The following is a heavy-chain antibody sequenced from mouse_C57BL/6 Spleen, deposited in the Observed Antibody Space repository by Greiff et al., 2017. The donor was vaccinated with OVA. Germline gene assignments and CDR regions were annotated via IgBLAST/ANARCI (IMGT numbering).Heavy chain of an antibody. J-gene: IGHJ3*01. CDR2: IRSKSSYYAT. CDR1: GFTFNTYA. CDR3: VRGDWFAY. V-gene: IGHV10-3*01. Sequence: EVKVVESGGGLVQPKGSLKLSCAASGFTFNTYAMHWVRQAPGKGLEWVARIRSKSSYYATYYADSVKDRFTISRDDSQSMLYLQMNNLKTEDTAMYYCVRGDWFAYWGQGTLVTVSA.